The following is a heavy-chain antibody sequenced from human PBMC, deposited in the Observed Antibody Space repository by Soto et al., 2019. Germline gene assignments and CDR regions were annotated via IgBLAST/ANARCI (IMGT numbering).Heavy chain of an antibody. CDR3: ATAADFWRDYDSHAVTYIHRFDG. CDR1: GGTFSSYA. Sequence: ASVKVSCKASGGTFSSYAISWVRQAPGQGLEWMGWIIPIFGTANYAQKFQGRVTITADESTSTAYMELMSLRSEDKALYYSATAADFWRDYDSHAVTYIHRFDGWGKGTVVTVSS. D-gene: IGHD3-3*01. CDR2: IIPIFGTA. J-gene: IGHJ4*02. V-gene: IGHV1-69*13.